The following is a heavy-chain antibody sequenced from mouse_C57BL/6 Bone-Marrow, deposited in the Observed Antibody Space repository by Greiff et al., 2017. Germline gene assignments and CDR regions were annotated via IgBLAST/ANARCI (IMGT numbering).Heavy chain of an antibody. J-gene: IGHJ1*03. D-gene: IGHD1-1*01. Sequence: QVQLQQPGAELVKPGASVKMSCKASGYTFTSYWITWVKQRPGQGLEWIGDIYPGSGSTNYNEKFKSKSTLTVDTSSSTAYMQLSSLTSEDSAVYYCARDGSSGWYFDVWGTGTTVTVSS. CDR3: ARDGSSGWYFDV. CDR2: IYPGSGST. CDR1: GYTFTSYW. V-gene: IGHV1-55*01.